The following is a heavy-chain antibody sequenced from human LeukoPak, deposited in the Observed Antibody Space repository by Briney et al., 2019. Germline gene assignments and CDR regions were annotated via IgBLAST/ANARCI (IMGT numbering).Heavy chain of an antibody. J-gene: IGHJ6*02. Sequence: SVKVSCKASGGTFSSYAISWVRQAPGQGLEWMGGIIPIFGTANYAQKFQGRVTITADESTGTAYMELSSLRSEDTAVYYCARVALGRRWLQTSYYYGMDVWGQGTTVTVSS. CDR2: IIPIFGTA. D-gene: IGHD5-24*01. V-gene: IGHV1-69*13. CDR3: ARVALGRRWLQTSYYYGMDV. CDR1: GGTFSSYA.